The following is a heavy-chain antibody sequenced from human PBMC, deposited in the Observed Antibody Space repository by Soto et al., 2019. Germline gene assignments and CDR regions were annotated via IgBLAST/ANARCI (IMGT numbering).Heavy chain of an antibody. D-gene: IGHD3-3*01. J-gene: IGHJ4*02. CDR1: GFTFSSYW. V-gene: IGHV3-74*01. Sequence: GGSLRLSCAASGFTFSSYWMHWVRQAPGKGLVWVSRINSDGSSTSYADSVKGRFTISRDNAKNTLYLQMNSLRAEDTAVYYCERVYESCSGYYPDYGGQGTRVTVSS. CDR2: INSDGSST. CDR3: ERVYESCSGYYPDY.